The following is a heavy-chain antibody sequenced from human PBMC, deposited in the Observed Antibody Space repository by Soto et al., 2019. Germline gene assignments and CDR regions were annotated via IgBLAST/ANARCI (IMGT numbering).Heavy chain of an antibody. CDR1: GYTFTGYD. CDR2: INPNSGGT. D-gene: IGHD6-13*01. J-gene: IGHJ4*02. CDR3: AHHEYSSSWRPDY. V-gene: IGHV1-2*02. Sequence: ASVKVSFRAAGYTFTGYDMHWVRQAPGQGREWMGWINPNSGGTNYAQKFQGRVTITRDTSISTAYMELSRLRSDDTDVYYCAHHEYSSSWRPDYWGQGTLVTVSS.